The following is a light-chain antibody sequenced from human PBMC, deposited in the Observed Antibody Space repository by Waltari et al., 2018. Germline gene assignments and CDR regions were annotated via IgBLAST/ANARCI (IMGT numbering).Light chain of an antibody. J-gene: IGLJ3*02. CDR1: ATDIGGYNY. CDR2: DVS. Sequence: QSSLTQPASVAGSPGQSITTPCPEPATDIGGYNYVSWYQQHPGKAPKLVIFDVSSRPSGISYRFSASKFGNTASLTISGLQPDDEADYYCCSFTSSSTWVFGGGTKLTVL. CDR3: CSFTSSSTWV. V-gene: IGLV2-14*03.